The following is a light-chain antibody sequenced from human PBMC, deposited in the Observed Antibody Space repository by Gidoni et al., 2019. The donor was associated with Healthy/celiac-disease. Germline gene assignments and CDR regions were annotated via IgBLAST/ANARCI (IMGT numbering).Light chain of an antibody. Sequence: QSVLTQPPLVTGAPGQRVTISCTGSSSNIGAGYDVHWYQQLPVTAPKLLIYGNSNRPSGVPDRFSGSKSGTSASLAIAGLQAEDEADYYGQSYDSSLSGVVFGGGTKLTVL. J-gene: IGLJ2*01. CDR3: QSYDSSLSGVV. CDR2: GNS. CDR1: SSNIGAGYD. V-gene: IGLV1-40*01.